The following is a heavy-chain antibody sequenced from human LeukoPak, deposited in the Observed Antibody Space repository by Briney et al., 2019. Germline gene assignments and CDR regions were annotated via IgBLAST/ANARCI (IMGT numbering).Heavy chain of an antibody. J-gene: IGHJ4*02. Sequence: PGGSLRLSCVASGFTVSSNYMSWVRQAPGKGLEWVSVIYSGGSTYYADSVKGRFTSSRDNSKNTLYLQMNSLRAEDAAIYYCAKGRTGFSYGYGIDYWGQGTLVTVSS. D-gene: IGHD5-18*01. CDR1: GFTVSSNY. V-gene: IGHV3-66*01. CDR2: IYSGGST. CDR3: AKGRTGFSYGYGIDY.